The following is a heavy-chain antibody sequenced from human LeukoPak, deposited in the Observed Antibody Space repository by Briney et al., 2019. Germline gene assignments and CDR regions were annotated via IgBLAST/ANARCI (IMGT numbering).Heavy chain of an antibody. J-gene: IGHJ3*02. CDR2: IYYSGST. CDR1: GGSISSYY. V-gene: IGHV4-59*12. Sequence: SETLSLTCTVSGGSISSYYWSWIRQPPGKGLEWIGYIYYSGSTNYNPSLKSRVTISVDRSKNQFSLKLSSVTAADTAVYYCARVGLYGGDAFDIWGQGTMVTVSS. CDR3: ARVGLYGGDAFDI. D-gene: IGHD4-23*01.